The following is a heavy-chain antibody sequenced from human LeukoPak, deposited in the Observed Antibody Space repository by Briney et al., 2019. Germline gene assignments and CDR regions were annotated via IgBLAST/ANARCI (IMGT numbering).Heavy chain of an antibody. J-gene: IGHJ5*02. Sequence: ASVKVSCKVSGYTFTDYYMHWVQQAPGKELEWMGLVDPEDGETIYAEKFQGRVTITADTSTDTAYMELSSLRSEDTAVYYCVVVPAAIRNSVWFDPWGQGTLVTVSS. D-gene: IGHD2-2*02. CDR1: GYTFTDYY. CDR2: VDPEDGET. CDR3: VVVPAAIRNSVWFDP. V-gene: IGHV1-69-2*01.